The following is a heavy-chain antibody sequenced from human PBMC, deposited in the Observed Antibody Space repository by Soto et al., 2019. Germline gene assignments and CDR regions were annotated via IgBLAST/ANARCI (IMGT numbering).Heavy chain of an antibody. J-gene: IGHJ6*02. CDR3: ARERGKRVAAAGNYGMDV. D-gene: IGHD6-13*01. Sequence: SETLSLTCTVSGGSISSGDYYWSWIRQPPGKGLEWIGYIYYSGSTYYNPSLKSRVTISVDTSKNQFSLKLSSVTAADTAVFYCARERGKRVAAAGNYGMDVWGQGTTVTVSS. CDR2: IYYSGST. V-gene: IGHV4-30-4*02. CDR1: GGSISSGDYY.